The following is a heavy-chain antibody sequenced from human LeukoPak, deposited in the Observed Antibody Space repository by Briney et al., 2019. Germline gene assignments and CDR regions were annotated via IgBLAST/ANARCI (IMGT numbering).Heavy chain of an antibody. CDR3: ARGPRAVGTDY. Sequence: ASVKVSCKASGYTFTGYYLHWVRQAPGQGLEWMGWINPNSGGTNYAQKFHGRVTMTRDTSISTAYMELRRLTSDGTAVYYCARGPRAVGTDYWGQGTLVTVSS. CDR2: INPNSGGT. CDR1: GYTFTGYY. J-gene: IGHJ4*02. V-gene: IGHV1-2*02. D-gene: IGHD4-23*01.